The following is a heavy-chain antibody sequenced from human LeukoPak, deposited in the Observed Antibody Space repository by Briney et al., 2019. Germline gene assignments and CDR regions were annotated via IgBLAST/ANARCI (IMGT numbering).Heavy chain of an antibody. V-gene: IGHV3-21*01. J-gene: IGHJ2*01. CDR2: ISSSSSYI. D-gene: IGHD1-26*01. CDR3: ARVGGSYPLDWFFDL. Sequence: GRSLRLSCAASGFTFSSYGMHWVRQAPGKGLEWVSSISSSSSYIYYADSVKGRFTISRDNAKNSLYLQMNSLRAEDTAVYYCARVGGSYPLDWFFDLWGRGTLVTVSS. CDR1: GFTFSSYG.